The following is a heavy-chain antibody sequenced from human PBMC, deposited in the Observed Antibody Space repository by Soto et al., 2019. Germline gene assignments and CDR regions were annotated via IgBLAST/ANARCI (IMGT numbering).Heavy chain of an antibody. CDR3: AHRVPYSSYCDVGWLDT. J-gene: IGHJ5*02. Sequence: QITLKASGPTLVEPTQTLTLTCSFSGFSLSSSGVGVGWLRQAPGKALECLGIIYWDNDRRYKPSLKKRLTLTKVTSKNQVILTMTYMEPVDTAAYYCAHRVPYSSYCDVGWLDTWGQETLVTVS. V-gene: IGHV2-5*02. D-gene: IGHD4-17*01. CDR2: IYWDNDR. CDR1: GFSLSSSGVG.